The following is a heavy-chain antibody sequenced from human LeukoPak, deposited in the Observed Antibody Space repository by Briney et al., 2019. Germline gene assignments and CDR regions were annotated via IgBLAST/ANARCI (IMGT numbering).Heavy chain of an antibody. CDR1: GGTFSSSA. Sequence: ASVKVSCKASGGTFSSSAISWVRQAPGQWLEWMGGIISIFGTTSYAQKFHGRVTITADKSTSTAFMELSSLRSEDTAVYYCARGPYDSWSEYHHWYFDLWGRGTLVTVSS. V-gene: IGHV1-69*06. CDR2: IISIFGTT. J-gene: IGHJ2*01. D-gene: IGHD3-3*01. CDR3: ARGPYDSWSEYHHWYFDL.